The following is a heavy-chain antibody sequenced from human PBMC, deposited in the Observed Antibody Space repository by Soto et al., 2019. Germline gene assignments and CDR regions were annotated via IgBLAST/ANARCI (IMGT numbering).Heavy chain of an antibody. D-gene: IGHD1-26*01. Sequence: ASVKVSCKASGFPLTNFAVQWVRQARGQRLEWVGWIVVGSGNTNYAQKFQERVTITRDMSTSTVYMELRSLRSDDTAVYYCARDVRGGNFDYWGQGTLVTVSS. J-gene: IGHJ4*02. V-gene: IGHV1-58*01. CDR3: ARDVRGGNFDY. CDR2: IVVGSGNT. CDR1: GFPLTNFA.